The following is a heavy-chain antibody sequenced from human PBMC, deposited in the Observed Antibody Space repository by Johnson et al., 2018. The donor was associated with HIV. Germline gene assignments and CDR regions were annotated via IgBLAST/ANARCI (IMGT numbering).Heavy chain of an antibody. CDR3: AKGEYFDSGGYYHVVMNGFDI. Sequence: VQLVESGGGVVQPGRSLRLSCAASGFTFSNYGMHWVRQAPGKGLEWVALITYDGSHKYYEDPVKGRFTISRDNSKNTVWLQLNSLRAEDTGVYYCAKGEYFDSGGYYHVVMNGFDIWGKGTTVIVSS. J-gene: IGHJ3*02. CDR2: ITYDGSHK. CDR1: GFTFSNYG. V-gene: IGHV3-30*18. D-gene: IGHD3-22*01.